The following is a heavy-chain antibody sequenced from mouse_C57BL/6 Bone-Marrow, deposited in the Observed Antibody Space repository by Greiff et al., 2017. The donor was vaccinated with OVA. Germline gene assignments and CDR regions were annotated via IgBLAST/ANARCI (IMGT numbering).Heavy chain of an antibody. J-gene: IGHJ4*01. Sequence: EVKLMESEGGLVQPGSSMKLSCTASGFTFSDYYMAWVRQVPEKGLEWVANINYDGSSTYYLDSLKSRFIISRDNAKNILYLQMSSLKSEDTATYYYARVRTHYYAMDYWGQGTSVTVSS. CDR3: ARVRTHYYAMDY. CDR1: GFTFSDYY. V-gene: IGHV5-16*01. CDR2: INYDGSST.